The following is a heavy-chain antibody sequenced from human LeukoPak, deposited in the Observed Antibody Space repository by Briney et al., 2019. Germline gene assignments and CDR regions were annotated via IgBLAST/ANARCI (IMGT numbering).Heavy chain of an antibody. CDR2: ISSSGSNM. D-gene: IGHD3-22*01. V-gene: IGHV3-48*03. CDR1: GFTFRSYE. J-gene: IGHJ4*02. CDR3: ATYYDSAGFDFDY. Sequence: GGSLRLSCAASGFTFRSYEMNWVRQAPGKGLEWVSYISSSGSNMSYADSVKGRFTISRDNAKNSLYLQMNSLRAEDTAVYYCATYYDSAGFDFDYWGQGTLVTVSS.